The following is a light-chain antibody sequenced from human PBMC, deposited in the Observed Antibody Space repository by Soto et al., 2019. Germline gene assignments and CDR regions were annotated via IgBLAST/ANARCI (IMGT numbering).Light chain of an antibody. J-gene: IGKJ2*01. Sequence: EIVMTQSPVALSVSPGESAALSCRASQSVGRNFAWYQQRPGQAPRVRIYGTSTRATGVPARFSGSGSGTDFTLTISSLQSEDFAVYYCQQYNKWPYTFGQGTRLEIK. CDR3: QQYNKWPYT. CDR1: QSVGRN. V-gene: IGKV3-15*01. CDR2: GTS.